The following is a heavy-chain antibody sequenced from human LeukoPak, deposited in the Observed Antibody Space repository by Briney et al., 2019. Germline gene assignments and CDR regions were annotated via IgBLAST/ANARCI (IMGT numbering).Heavy chain of an antibody. V-gene: IGHV3-30-3*01. CDR1: GFTFSSYA. CDR3: ARDFGLWLHYFDY. Sequence: GGSLRLSCAASGFTFSSYAMHWARQAPGKGLEWVAVISYDGSNKYYADSVKGRFTISRDNSKNTLYLQMNSLGAEDTAVYYCARDFGLWLHYFDYWGQGTLVTVSS. CDR2: ISYDGSNK. D-gene: IGHD5-18*01. J-gene: IGHJ4*02.